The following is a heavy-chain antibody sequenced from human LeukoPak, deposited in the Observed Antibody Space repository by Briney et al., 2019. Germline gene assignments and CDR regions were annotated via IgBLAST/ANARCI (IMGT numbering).Heavy chain of an antibody. CDR3: ARGNENYDILTGYYNVMDV. V-gene: IGHV3-21*01. D-gene: IGHD3-9*01. CDR1: GFTFSSYS. Sequence: GGSLRLSCAASGFTFSSYSMNWVRQAPGKGLEWVSSISSSSSCIYYADSVKGRFTISRDNAKNSLYLQMNSLRAEDTAVYYCARGNENYDILTGYYNVMDVWGQGTTVTVSS. J-gene: IGHJ6*02. CDR2: ISSSSSCI.